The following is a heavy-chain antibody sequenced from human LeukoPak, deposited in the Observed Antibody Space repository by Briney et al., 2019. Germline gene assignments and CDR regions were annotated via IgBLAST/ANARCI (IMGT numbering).Heavy chain of an antibody. Sequence: ASVNVSCKASGGTVSTYGFSWVRQAPGQGLEWLGRSNPTLNTSIYAEIFQGRVRITADKSTNTAYMELSSLRSEDTAVYYCAREDRAAHYYDSSGYFRFWGQGTLVTVSS. CDR2: SNPTLNTS. D-gene: IGHD3-22*01. CDR3: AREDRAAHYYDSSGYFRF. J-gene: IGHJ4*02. V-gene: IGHV1-69*04. CDR1: GGTVSTYG.